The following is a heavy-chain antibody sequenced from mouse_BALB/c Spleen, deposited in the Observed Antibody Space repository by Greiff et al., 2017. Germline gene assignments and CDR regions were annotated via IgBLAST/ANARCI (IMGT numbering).Heavy chain of an antibody. D-gene: IGHD2-13*01. CDR3: ASDYSSDFDY. CDR1: GFNIKDSY. Sequence: EVQLQQSGAELVKPGASVKLSCTASGFNIKDSYMHWVKQRPEQGLEWIGRIDPANGNTKYDPKFQGKATITADTSSNTAYLQLSSLTSEDTAVYYCASDYSSDFDYWGQGTTLTVSS. V-gene: IGHV14-3*02. CDR2: IDPANGNT. J-gene: IGHJ2*01.